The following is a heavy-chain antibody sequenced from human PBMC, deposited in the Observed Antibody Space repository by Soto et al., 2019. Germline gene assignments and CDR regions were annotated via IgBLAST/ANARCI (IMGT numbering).Heavy chain of an antibody. Sequence: QITLNESGPTLVKPTHTLTLTCTFSGFSLPTSGVGLGWIRQSPGKAPEGLALIYWDDDKRYSPSLKSRLTITKDTSKNQVVLTMANLDPADTATYYCAHRVLRTVFGLVTTTAIYFDFWGQGTPVAVSS. J-gene: IGHJ4*02. V-gene: IGHV2-5*02. CDR3: AHRVLRTVFGLVTTTAIYFDF. CDR2: IYWDDDK. CDR1: GFSLPTSGVG. D-gene: IGHD3-3*01.